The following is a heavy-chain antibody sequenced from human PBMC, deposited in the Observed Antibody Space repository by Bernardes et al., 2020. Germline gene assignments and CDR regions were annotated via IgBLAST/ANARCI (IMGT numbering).Heavy chain of an antibody. Sequence: ASVKVSCKASGYTFTSYGISWVRQAPGQGLEWMGWISAYNGNTNYAQKLQGRVTMTTDTSTSTAYMELRSLRSDDTAVYYCARDHKDYEILTGYYGGKYFDYWGQGTLVTVSS. D-gene: IGHD3-9*01. CDR1: GYTFTSYG. CDR2: ISAYNGNT. V-gene: IGHV1-18*01. CDR3: ARDHKDYEILTGYYGGKYFDY. J-gene: IGHJ4*02.